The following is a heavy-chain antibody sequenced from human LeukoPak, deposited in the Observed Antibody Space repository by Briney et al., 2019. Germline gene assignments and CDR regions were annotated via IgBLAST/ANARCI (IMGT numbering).Heavy chain of an antibody. V-gene: IGHV1-69*13. CDR2: IIPIFGTA. Sequence: GASVKVSCKASGGTFSSYAISWVRQAPGQGLEWMGGIIPIFGTANYAQKFQGRVTITADESTSTAYMELSSLRSDDTAVYYCARGSASGSYSYYYYYYYMDVWGKGTTVTVSS. D-gene: IGHD1-26*01. CDR3: ARGSASGSYSYYYYYYYMDV. CDR1: GGTFSSYA. J-gene: IGHJ6*03.